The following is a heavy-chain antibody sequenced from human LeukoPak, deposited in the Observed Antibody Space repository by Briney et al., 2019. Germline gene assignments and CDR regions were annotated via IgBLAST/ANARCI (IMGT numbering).Heavy chain of an antibody. J-gene: IGHJ4*02. CDR2: INPSGGST. D-gene: IGHD3-10*01. Sequence: EWMGIINPSGGSTSYAQKFQGRVTMTRDTSTSTVYMELSSLRSEDTAVYYCAREGEYYYGSGSYFDYWGQGTLVTVSS. V-gene: IGHV1-46*01. CDR3: AREGEYYYGSGSYFDY.